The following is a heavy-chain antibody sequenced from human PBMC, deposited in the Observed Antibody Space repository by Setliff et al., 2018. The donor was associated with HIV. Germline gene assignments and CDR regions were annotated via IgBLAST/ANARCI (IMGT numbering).Heavy chain of an antibody. Sequence: PSETLSLTCSVSGGSISSGTYYWGWIRQPPGKGLEWIGSMSHSGSTLYNPSLKSRVTISVDTSKNQFSLKLSSVTAADTAVYYCAIRGSSGWYVGGYFDYWGQGTLVTVSS. CDR2: MSHSGST. J-gene: IGHJ4*02. CDR3: AIRGSSGWYVGGYFDY. D-gene: IGHD6-19*01. V-gene: IGHV4-39*07. CDR1: GGSISSGTYY.